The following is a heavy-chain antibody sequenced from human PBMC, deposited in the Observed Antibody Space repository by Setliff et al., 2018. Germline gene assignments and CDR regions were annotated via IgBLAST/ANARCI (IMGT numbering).Heavy chain of an antibody. J-gene: IGHJ6*03. V-gene: IGHV4-39*01. CDR3: XRYPRRGNGWYPYYVDV. D-gene: IGHD6-19*01. Sequence: SETLSLTCTVSGGSMITNDYFWGWIRQPPGTGLEWIGSIYYSGDTYYNPSLKSRATVXXXTSXXXXXXXXXXXXXXXXXXXXCXRYPRRGNGWYPYYVDVWGKGTTVTVSS. CDR2: IYYSGDT. CDR1: GGSMITNDYF.